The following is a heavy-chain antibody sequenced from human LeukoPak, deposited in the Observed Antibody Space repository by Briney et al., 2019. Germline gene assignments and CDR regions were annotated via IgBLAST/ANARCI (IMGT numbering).Heavy chain of an antibody. Sequence: GGSLRLSCAASGFTFNNYAMTWVRQAPGKGLEWVSVVSGSGDNTNYADSVKGRFTISRDNSKNTLFLQMNSLRTEDTAVYFCARWGNDYSQFDSWGQGTLVTV. V-gene: IGHV3-23*01. CDR2: VSGSGDNT. J-gene: IGHJ4*02. CDR1: GFTFNNYA. D-gene: IGHD4-11*01. CDR3: ARWGNDYSQFDS.